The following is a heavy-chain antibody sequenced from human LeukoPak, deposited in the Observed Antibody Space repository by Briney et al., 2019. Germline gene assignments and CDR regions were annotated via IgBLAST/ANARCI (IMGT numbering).Heavy chain of an antibody. V-gene: IGHV4-59*08. CDR3: ARQDGATTPYYYYYYMDV. J-gene: IGHJ6*03. CDR2: IDHTGST. D-gene: IGHD5-12*01. CDR1: GGSINGYF. Sequence: PSETLSLTCTVSGGSINGYFWSWFRQPPGKGLEWTGNIDHTGSTKYNPSLKSRVTVSFHTSDTQFSLMLTSVTAADTAVYYCARQDGATTPYYYYYYMDVWGKGTTVTVSS.